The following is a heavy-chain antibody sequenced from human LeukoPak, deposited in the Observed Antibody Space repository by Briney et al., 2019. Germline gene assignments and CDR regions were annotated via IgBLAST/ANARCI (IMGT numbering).Heavy chain of an antibody. V-gene: IGHV1-8*01. CDR1: GYTFTSYD. J-gene: IGHJ4*02. Sequence: ASVPVSCKAAGYTFTSYDIKWVRQAPGQELKWMGWMNPNSGNTGYAQKFQGRVTMTRNTSISTAYMELSSLRSEDTAVYYCARGLLPEYYYDSSDSDYWGQGTLVTGSS. CDR3: ARGLLPEYYYDSSDSDY. CDR2: MNPNSGNT. D-gene: IGHD3-22*01.